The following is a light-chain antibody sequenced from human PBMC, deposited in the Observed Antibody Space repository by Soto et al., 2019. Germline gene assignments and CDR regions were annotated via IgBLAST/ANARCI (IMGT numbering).Light chain of an antibody. V-gene: IGKV1-5*01. CDR1: EVISSW. CDR2: DTS. J-gene: IGKJ1*01. Sequence: DIQMTHSPATLSASVGDRVTITCRASEVISSWLAWYQQKPGKAPKLLIYDTSTLASGVPSRFSGSGSGTDFTLTISSLQPDDFATYYCQQYNTFSWTFGPGTRVEL. CDR3: QQYNTFSWT.